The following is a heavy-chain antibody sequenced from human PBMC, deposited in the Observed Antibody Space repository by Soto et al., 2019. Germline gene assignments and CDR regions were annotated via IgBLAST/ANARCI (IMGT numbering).Heavy chain of an antibody. J-gene: IGHJ4*02. D-gene: IGHD1-1*01. CDR2: MNPKSGHT. Sequence: ASVKVSCKASGYNFIDYSINWVRQAPGQGLEWMGWMNPKSGHTAHAQKIQGRVILTRDTSINTVYMELSSPTSGDTAVYFCARQIPDGKFDSWGRGTQVTVSS. CDR3: ARQIPDGKFDS. CDR1: GYNFIDYS. V-gene: IGHV1-8*01.